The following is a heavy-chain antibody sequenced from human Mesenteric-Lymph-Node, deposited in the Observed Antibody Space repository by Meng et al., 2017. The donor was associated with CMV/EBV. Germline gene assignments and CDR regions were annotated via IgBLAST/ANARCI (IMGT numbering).Heavy chain of an antibody. CDR3: ARGDYGGNSHAFDV. CDR1: GFTFSGYG. J-gene: IGHJ3*01. V-gene: IGHV3-30*03. Sequence: SGFTFSGYGMHWVRQAPGKGLEWVAVLSYDGSNQYYADSVKGRFTISRDNSKNTLYLQVNSLRAEDTAVYYCARGDYGGNSHAFDVWGQGTMVTVSS. D-gene: IGHD4-23*01. CDR2: LSYDGSNQ.